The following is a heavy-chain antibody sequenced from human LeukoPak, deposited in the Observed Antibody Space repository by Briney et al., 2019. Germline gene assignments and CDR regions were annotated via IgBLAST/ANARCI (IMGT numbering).Heavy chain of an antibody. CDR2: IYYSGST. CDR1: GGSISSYY. CDR3: ARVIEDWFDP. J-gene: IGHJ5*02. Sequence: SETLSLTCTVSGGSISSYYWSWIWQPPGKGLEWIGYIYYSGSTNYNPSLKSRVTISVDTSKNQFSLKLSSVTAADTAVYYCARVIEDWFDPWGQGTLVTVSS. D-gene: IGHD2-21*01. V-gene: IGHV4-59*01.